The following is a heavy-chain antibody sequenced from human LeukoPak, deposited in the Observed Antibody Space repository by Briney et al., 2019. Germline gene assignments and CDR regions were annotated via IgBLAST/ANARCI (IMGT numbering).Heavy chain of an antibody. CDR1: NYDFSDYA. CDR3: AILHLGIAAAGVDY. CDR2: MNPNSGNT. D-gene: IGHD6-13*01. Sequence: ASVKVSCKASNYDFSDYAIIWVRQAPGQGLEWMGWMNPNSGNTGYAQKFQGRVTMTRNTSISTAYMELSSLRSEDTAVYYCAILHLGIAAAGVDYWGQGTLVTVSS. J-gene: IGHJ4*02. V-gene: IGHV1-8*02.